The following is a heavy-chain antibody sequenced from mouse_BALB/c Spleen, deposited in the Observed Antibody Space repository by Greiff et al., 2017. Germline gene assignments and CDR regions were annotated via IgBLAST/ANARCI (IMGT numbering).Heavy chain of an antibody. J-gene: IGHJ4*01. Sequence: EVHLVESGGGLVKPGGSLKLSCAASGFTFSDYYMYWVRQTPEKRLEWVATISDGGSYTYYPDSVKGRFTISRDNAKNNLYLQMSSLKSEDTAMYYCARYDYDNYAMDYWGQGTSVTVSS. CDR2: ISDGGSYT. CDR1: GFTFSDYY. CDR3: ARYDYDNYAMDY. V-gene: IGHV5-4*02. D-gene: IGHD2-4*01.